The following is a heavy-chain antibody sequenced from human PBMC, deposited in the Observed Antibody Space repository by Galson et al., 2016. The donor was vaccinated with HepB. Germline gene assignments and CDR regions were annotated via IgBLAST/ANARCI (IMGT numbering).Heavy chain of an antibody. V-gene: IGHV6-1*01. J-gene: IGHJ3*02. CDR3: ATARPGVAAVWSAFDI. D-gene: IGHD6-13*01. Sequence: CTISGDSVSSNNAAWNWIRQSPLRGLEWLGRTYYRSKWYNDYAVSVKSRITINPDTSKNQFSLQLNSVTPEDTAIYYCATARPGVAAVWSAFDIWGQGTMVTVSS. CDR1: GDSVSSNNAA. CDR2: TYYRSKWYN.